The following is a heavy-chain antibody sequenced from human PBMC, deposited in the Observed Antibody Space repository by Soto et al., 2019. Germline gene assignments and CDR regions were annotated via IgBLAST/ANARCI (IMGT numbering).Heavy chain of an antibody. J-gene: IGHJ4*02. CDR3: ARGDYQYSIDY. CDR1: GDSMTSGDYS. CDR2: IYRTGNT. Sequence: QLQLQESGSRLVKSSQTLSLTCTVSGDSMTSGDYSWSWIRQPPGKGLEWLGYIYRTGNTRYSPSLKSRVSISQDRSKNQFSLELTSVTAADTAVYYCARGDYQYSIDYWGQGTLVTVSS. D-gene: IGHD2-2*01. V-gene: IGHV4-30-2*01.